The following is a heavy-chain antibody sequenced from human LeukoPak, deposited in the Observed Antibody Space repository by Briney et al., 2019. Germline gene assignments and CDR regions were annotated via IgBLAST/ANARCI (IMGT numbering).Heavy chain of an antibody. CDR1: GFTFSSYG. CDR3: AKSAVRGLPVLGY. J-gene: IGHJ4*02. CDR2: ISYDGSNK. D-gene: IGHD2-21*02. V-gene: IGHV3-30*18. Sequence: PGGSLRLSCAASGFTFSSYGMHWVRQAPGKGLEWVAVISYDGSNKYYADSVKGRFTISRDNSKNTLYLQMNSLRAEDTAVYYCAKSAVRGLPVLGYWGQGTLVTVSS.